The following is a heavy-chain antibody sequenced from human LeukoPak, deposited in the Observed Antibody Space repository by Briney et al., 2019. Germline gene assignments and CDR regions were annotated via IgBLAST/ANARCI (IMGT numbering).Heavy chain of an antibody. V-gene: IGHV3-30*02. J-gene: IGHJ4*02. D-gene: IGHD3-22*01. CDR3: ATQSITLVVVISPFDY. Sequence: PGGSLRLSCAASGFTFSTFPMHWVGQAPGKGLEWVALIQDDGATTNYADSVRGRFTISRDNSKSTVYLQMNSLKPDDTAVYYCATQSITLVVVISPFDYWGQGTLVTVSS. CDR1: GFTFSTFP. CDR2: IQDDGATT.